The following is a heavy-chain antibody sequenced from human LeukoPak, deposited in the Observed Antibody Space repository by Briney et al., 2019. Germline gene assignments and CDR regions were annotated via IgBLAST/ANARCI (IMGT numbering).Heavy chain of an antibody. CDR3: ATAHSGWYNY. D-gene: IGHD6-19*01. V-gene: IGHV1-24*01. J-gene: IGHJ4*02. CDR2: FDPEDGET. Sequence: GASVKVSCKVSGYTLTELSMHWVRQAPGKGLEWMGGFDPEDGETIYAQRFQGRVTMTEDTSTDTAYMELGSLRSEDTAVYYCATAHSGWYNYWGQGTLVTVSS. CDR1: GYTLTELS.